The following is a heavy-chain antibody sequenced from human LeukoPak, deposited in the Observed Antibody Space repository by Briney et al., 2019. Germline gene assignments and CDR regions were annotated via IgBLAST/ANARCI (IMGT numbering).Heavy chain of an antibody. CDR3: ARTYSSSWYGNDAFDI. D-gene: IGHD6-13*01. J-gene: IGHJ3*02. Sequence: GGSLRLSCAASGFTFDDYGMSWVRQAPGKGLEWVSGINWNGGSTGYADSVKGRFTISRDNAKNSLYLQMNSLRAEDTALYQCARTYSSSWYGNDAFDIWGQGTMVTVSS. CDR2: INWNGGST. CDR1: GFTFDDYG. V-gene: IGHV3-20*01.